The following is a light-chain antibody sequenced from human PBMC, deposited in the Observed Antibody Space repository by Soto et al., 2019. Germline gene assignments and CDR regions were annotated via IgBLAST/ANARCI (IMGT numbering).Light chain of an antibody. CDR3: QHYADSLWT. CDR1: QSVRSSC. Sequence: EMGLTQSPGILSLSPGERATLSCRASQSVRSSCLVWYQQKPGQAPRLLIYAASNRATGIPVRFSGSGSGTEFTLTISRLEPQDFAVYYCQHYADSLWTFCQGTQVEIK. J-gene: IGKJ1*01. CDR2: AAS. V-gene: IGKV3-20*01.